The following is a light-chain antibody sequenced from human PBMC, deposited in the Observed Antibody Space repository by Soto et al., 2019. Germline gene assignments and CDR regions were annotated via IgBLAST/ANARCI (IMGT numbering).Light chain of an antibody. CDR1: QAIGVY. V-gene: IGKV1-27*01. Sequence: DIQVTQSPSSLSASLGDRVTITCRANQAIGVYFAWFQQQPGKVPKLLIYAASSLQSGVPSRFSGSGSGSDFTLTSSRLQPEDIATCYFQKYNSAHRTIGGGTKVEI. J-gene: IGKJ4*01. CDR3: QKYNSAHRT. CDR2: AAS.